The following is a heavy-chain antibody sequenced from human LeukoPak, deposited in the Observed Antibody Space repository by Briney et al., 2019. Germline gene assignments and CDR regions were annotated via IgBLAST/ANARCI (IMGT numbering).Heavy chain of an antibody. CDR3: AREPGYGDYPFDY. CDR1: GGSISSGSYY. J-gene: IGHJ4*02. D-gene: IGHD4-17*01. V-gene: IGHV4-61*02. Sequence: SETLSLTCTVAGGSISSGSYYWSWIRQPAGKGLEWIGRIYTSGSTNYNPSLKSRVTISVDTSKNQFSLKLSPVTAADTAVYYCAREPGYGDYPFDYWGQGTLVTVSS. CDR2: IYTSGST.